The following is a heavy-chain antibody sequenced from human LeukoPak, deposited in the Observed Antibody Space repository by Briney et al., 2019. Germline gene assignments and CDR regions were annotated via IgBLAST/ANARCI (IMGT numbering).Heavy chain of an antibody. CDR3: ARVDTDSSAYYYYYGMDV. CDR2: IRGYNGNT. Sequence: GASVKVSCKASGYTFTSYGISWVRQAPGQGLEWMGLIRGYNGNTKYVQKFHGRVTITTDTSTSTDYMELRSLRSDDTAVYYCARVDTDSSAYYYYYGMDVWGQGTTVTVSS. D-gene: IGHD3-22*01. V-gene: IGHV1-18*01. J-gene: IGHJ6*02. CDR1: GYTFTSYG.